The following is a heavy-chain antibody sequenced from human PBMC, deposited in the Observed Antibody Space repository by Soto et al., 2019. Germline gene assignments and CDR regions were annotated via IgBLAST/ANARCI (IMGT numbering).Heavy chain of an antibody. CDR1: GDSITSNSYF. J-gene: IGHJ4*02. CDR2: IYYSGTT. CDR3: ARHFSVDYFDY. V-gene: IGHV4-39*01. Sequence: PSETLSLTCTVSGDSITSNSYFWAWIRQPPGKWLEWIGSIYYSGTTYYNPSLKSRVTISVDRSKNQFSLKLSSVTAADTAVYYCARHFSVDYFDYWGQGALVTVSS.